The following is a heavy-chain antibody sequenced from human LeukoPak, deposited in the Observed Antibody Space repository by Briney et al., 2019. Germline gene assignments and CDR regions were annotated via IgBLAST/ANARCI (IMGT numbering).Heavy chain of an antibody. V-gene: IGHV3-23*01. D-gene: IGHD4-17*01. CDR3: AKRHGDYVYLDY. Sequence: GGSLRLSCEASGFILKSYVMTWVRQAPGKRPEWIAGISSSGNSSYYADSVKGRFTISRDNSKNTLYLQMNSLRAEDTAVYYCAKRHGDYVYLDYWGQGTLVTVSS. CDR1: GFILKSYV. J-gene: IGHJ4*02. CDR2: ISSSGNSS.